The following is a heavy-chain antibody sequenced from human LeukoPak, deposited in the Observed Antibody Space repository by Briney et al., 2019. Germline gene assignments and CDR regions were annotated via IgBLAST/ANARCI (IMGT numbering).Heavy chain of an antibody. V-gene: IGHV5-51*01. D-gene: IGHD1-26*01. Sequence: GESLKISCKGSGYSFTSYWIGWVRQMPGKGLKWMEIIYPGDSDARYNPSFQGQVTISAEKSISIAYLQWSSLKASDTAMYYCARRRDLYSGSYYPFDYWGQGTLVTVSS. CDR3: ARRRDLYSGSYYPFDY. CDR1: GYSFTSYW. J-gene: IGHJ4*02. CDR2: IYPGDSDA.